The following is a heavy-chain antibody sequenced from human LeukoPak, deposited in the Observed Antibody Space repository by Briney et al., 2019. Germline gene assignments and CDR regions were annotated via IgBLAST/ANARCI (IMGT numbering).Heavy chain of an antibody. V-gene: IGHV3-48*02. D-gene: IGHD3-10*01. CDR2: ISSSSSTI. CDR3: ARDARGSGSYYPLKY. CDR1: GFNFSSYS. Sequence: PGGSLRLSCAASGFNFSSYSLNWVRQAPGKGLEWVSYISSSSSTIYYADSVKGRFTISRDNAKNSLYLQMNSLRDEDTAVYYCARDARGSGSYYPLKYWGQGTLVTVSS. J-gene: IGHJ4*02.